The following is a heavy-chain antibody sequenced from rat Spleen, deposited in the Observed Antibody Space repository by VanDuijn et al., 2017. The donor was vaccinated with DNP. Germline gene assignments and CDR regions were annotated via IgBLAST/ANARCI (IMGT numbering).Heavy chain of an antibody. J-gene: IGHJ4*01. V-gene: IGHV4-2*01. CDR1: GFNFNDYW. CDR3: ARVGFHGGRMDA. CDR2: INQESSII. D-gene: IGHD1-6*01. Sequence: EVKLVESGGGLVQPGRSLKLSCAASGFNFNDYWMGWVRQAPGKGLEWIGEINQESSIINHIPSLKDKFTISRDNAQNTLYLQMSYLGSEDTAIYYCARVGFHGGRMDAWGQGTSVTVSS.